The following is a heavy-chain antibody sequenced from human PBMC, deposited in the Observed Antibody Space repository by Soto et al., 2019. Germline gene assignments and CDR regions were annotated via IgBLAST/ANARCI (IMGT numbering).Heavy chain of an antibody. J-gene: IGHJ4*02. CDR2: ISSSSSYI. D-gene: IGHD3-16*01. V-gene: IGHV3-21*01. Sequence: EVQLVESGGGLVKPGGSLRLSCAGSEFSFSSYSMYWVRQAPGKGLEWVSSISSSSSYIYYADSVKGRFTISRDNAKNSLYMQMNSLRSDDTAVYYCASGVKGIDYCGQGSLVTVSS. CDR3: ASGVKGIDY. CDR1: EFSFSSYS.